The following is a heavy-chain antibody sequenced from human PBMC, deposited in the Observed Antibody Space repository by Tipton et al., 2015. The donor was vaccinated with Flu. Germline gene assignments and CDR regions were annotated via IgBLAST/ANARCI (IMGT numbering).Heavy chain of an antibody. Sequence: TLSLTCIVSGYSISSGYYWGWIRQPPGKGLEWIGSIYHTGSTYYNPSLKSRVTISVDTSKNQFSLKLSSVTAADTAVYYCARGIYISSSWYVGRGDPNKNDYRGQGTLVTVSS. V-gene: IGHV4-38-2*02. D-gene: IGHD6-13*01. CDR1: GYSISSGYY. J-gene: IGHJ4*02. CDR3: ARGIYISSSWYVGRGDPNKNDY. CDR2: IYHTGST.